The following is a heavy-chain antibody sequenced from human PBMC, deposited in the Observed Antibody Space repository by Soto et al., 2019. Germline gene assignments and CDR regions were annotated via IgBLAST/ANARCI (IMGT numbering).Heavy chain of an antibody. J-gene: IGHJ4*02. CDR3: ARGVPVGAIGRFYFDS. V-gene: IGHV3-53*01. D-gene: IGHD1-26*01. CDR1: GFTVSNNY. Sequence: GGSLTLSCAAPGFTVSNNYITWVRQAPGKGMEWVSVMYSGGTDTSYADSVKDRFTVSRDNSKNTVSLQLDSLKAADTAVYYCARGVPVGAIGRFYFDSWGQGTLVTVSS. CDR2: MYSGGTDT.